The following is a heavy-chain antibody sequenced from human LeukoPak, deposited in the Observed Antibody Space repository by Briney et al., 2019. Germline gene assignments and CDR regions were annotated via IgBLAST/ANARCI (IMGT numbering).Heavy chain of an antibody. D-gene: IGHD3-22*01. CDR2: MNPNSGIT. CDR1: GYTFISYD. J-gene: IGHJ4*02. Sequence: ASVKVSCKASGYTFISYDINWVRQAPGQGLEWMGWMNPNSGITGYAQKLQGRVSMTRNTSISTAYMELSSLKSEDTAVYYCARGLYYYDSNGRTPYDYWGQGTLVIVSS. V-gene: IGHV1-8*01. CDR3: ARGLYYYDSNGRTPYDY.